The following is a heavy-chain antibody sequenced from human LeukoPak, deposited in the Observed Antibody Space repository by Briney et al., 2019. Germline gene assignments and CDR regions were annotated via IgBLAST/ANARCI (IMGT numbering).Heavy chain of an antibody. Sequence: ASVKVSCKSSGYRFSNYDINWVRQASGQGLEWMGWIHPTSSNTAYSQKFLPKFQGRLTITRDTSINTAYMELSSLRSEDTAVYYCASDLLAYCGGDCYSGFGYWGQGTLVTVSS. J-gene: IGHJ4*02. CDR3: ASDLLAYCGGDCYSGFGY. CDR1: GYRFSNYD. D-gene: IGHD2-21*02. CDR2: IHPTSSNT. V-gene: IGHV1-8*03.